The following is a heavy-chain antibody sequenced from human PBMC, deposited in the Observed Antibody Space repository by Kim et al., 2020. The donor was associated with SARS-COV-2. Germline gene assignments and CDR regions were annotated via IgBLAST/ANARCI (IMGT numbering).Heavy chain of an antibody. CDR2: IYHSGST. Sequence: SETLSLTCAVSGGSISSSNWWSWVRQPPGKGLEWIGEIYHSGSTNYNPSLKSRVTISVDKSKNQFSLKLSSVTAADTAVYYCARFLYYYGLGYYFDYWGQGTLVTVSS. D-gene: IGHD3-10*01. CDR3: ARFLYYYGLGYYFDY. V-gene: IGHV4-4*02. CDR1: GGSISSSNW. J-gene: IGHJ4*02.